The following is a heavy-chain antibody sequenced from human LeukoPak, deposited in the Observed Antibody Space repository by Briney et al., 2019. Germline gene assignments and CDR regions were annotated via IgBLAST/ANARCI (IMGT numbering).Heavy chain of an antibody. CDR3: ARGFLGDYYGSGSYYVFDY. J-gene: IGHJ4*02. D-gene: IGHD3-10*01. Sequence: SETLSLTCTVSGGSISSYYWSWIRQPAGKGLEWIGRIYTSGSTKYNSSLKSRVIMSVDTSKNQFSLKLSSVTAADTAVYYCARGFLGDYYGSGSYYVFDYWGQGTLVTVSS. CDR2: IYTSGST. V-gene: IGHV4-4*07. CDR1: GGSISSYY.